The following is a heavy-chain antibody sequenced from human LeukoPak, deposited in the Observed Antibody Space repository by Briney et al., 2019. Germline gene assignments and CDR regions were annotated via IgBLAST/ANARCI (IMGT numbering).Heavy chain of an antibody. D-gene: IGHD2-2*01. J-gene: IGHJ6*04. Sequence: PGGSLRLSCAASGFTFSNAWMSWVPQAPGKGWEGVGRIKSKTDGGPTDYAAPVKGRFTISRDDSKNTLYLQMNSLKTEDTAVYYCTTLKYQLPQAARLYGMDVWGKGTTVTVSS. CDR2: IKSKTDGGPT. V-gene: IGHV3-15*01. CDR3: TTLKYQLPQAARLYGMDV. CDR1: GFTFSNAW.